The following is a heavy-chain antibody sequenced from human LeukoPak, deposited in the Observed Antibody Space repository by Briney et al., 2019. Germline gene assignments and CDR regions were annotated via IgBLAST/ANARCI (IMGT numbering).Heavy chain of an antibody. CDR3: ARRGGSGKLDF. CDR1: GYTFTSFG. D-gene: IGHD3-10*01. CDR2: ISPSNGNT. Sequence: GPVKVSCKALGYTFTSFGITWVRQAPGQGLEWMGWISPSNGNTNYAQKIQDRVTMTTDRSMNTVSLELRSLKSDDTAVYYCARRGGSGKLDFWGQGTLVTASS. J-gene: IGHJ4*02. V-gene: IGHV1-18*01.